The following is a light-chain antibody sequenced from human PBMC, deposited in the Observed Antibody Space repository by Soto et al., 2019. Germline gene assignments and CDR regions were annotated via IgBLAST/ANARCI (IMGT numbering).Light chain of an antibody. J-gene: IGKJ1*01. V-gene: IGKV1-33*01. CDR2: DAS. CDR1: QDTSNY. CDR3: HQYDSLPRT. Sequence: DIQMTQSPSSLSASVGDRVTITCQASQDTSNYLNWYQQKPGKAPKLLVYDASNLQTGVPSRFSGSGSGTDFNLTISSLQPEDIATYYCHQYDSLPRTFGQGTMVDI.